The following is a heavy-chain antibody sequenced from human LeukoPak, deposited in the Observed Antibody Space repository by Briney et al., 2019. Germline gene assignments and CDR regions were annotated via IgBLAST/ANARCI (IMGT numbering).Heavy chain of an antibody. CDR3: ARFKSSGWYYFDY. J-gene: IGHJ4*02. CDR2: IYSSGSA. CDR1: GDSVSRTSYYY. D-gene: IGHD6-19*01. Sequence: SETLSLTCIVSGDSVSRTSYYYWSWIRQPPGKGLEWLGNIYSSGSANYNPSLKSRVTMSVDTSNNQFSLKLSSVTAADSAVYYCARFKSSGWYYFDYWGRGTLVTVSS. V-gene: IGHV4-61*01.